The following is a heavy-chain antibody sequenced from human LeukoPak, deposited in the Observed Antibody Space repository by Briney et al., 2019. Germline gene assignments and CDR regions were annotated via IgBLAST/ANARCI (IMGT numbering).Heavy chain of an antibody. CDR2: IKQDGSEK. CDR1: GFTFSSYW. J-gene: IGHJ4*02. V-gene: IGHV3-7*03. CDR3: SRLSVAGNLDY. D-gene: IGHD6-19*01. Sequence: GGSLRLSCAASGFTFSSYWMSWVRQAPGKGLEWVANIKQDGSEKYYVDSVKGRFTISRDNAKNSLYLQMNSLRAEDTAVYYCSRLSVAGNLDYWGQGTLVTVSS.